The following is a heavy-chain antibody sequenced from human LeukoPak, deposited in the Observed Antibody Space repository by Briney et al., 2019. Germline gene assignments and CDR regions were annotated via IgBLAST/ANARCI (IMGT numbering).Heavy chain of an antibody. CDR1: GFTFNNYN. J-gene: IGHJ4*02. V-gene: IGHV3-21*04. CDR2: ITSSGTYI. CDR3: AKARGSYYYYYFDY. D-gene: IGHD1-26*01. Sequence: GGSLRLSCAASGFTFNNYNMNWVRQAPGKALEWVSSITSSGTYIFYADSVKGRFTISRDNAKNSLYLQMNSLGPEDTALYYCAKARGSYYYYYFDYWGQGTLVTVSS.